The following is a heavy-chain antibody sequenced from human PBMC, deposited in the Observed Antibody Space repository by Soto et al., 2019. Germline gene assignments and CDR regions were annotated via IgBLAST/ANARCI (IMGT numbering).Heavy chain of an antibody. CDR2: ISSSSSYI. J-gene: IGHJ4*02. V-gene: IGHV3-21*01. CDR1: GFTFSSYS. D-gene: IGHD3-16*01. CDR3: ARDPNLGELIY. Sequence: GSLSLSCAASGFTFSSYSMNWVRQAPGKGLEWVSSISSSSSYIYYADSVKGRFTISRDNAKNSLYLQMNSLRAEDTAVYYCARDPNLGELIYWGQGTLVTVSS.